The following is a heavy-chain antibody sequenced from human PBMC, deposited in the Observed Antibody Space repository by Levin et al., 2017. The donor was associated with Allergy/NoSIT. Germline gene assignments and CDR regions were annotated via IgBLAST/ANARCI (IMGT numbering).Heavy chain of an antibody. V-gene: IGHV3-49*03. J-gene: IGHJ4*02. CDR3: TRVLVAAGPRLDY. D-gene: IGHD6-13*01. CDR2: IRSNIHGGTT. CDR1: GFTFGDFA. Sequence: GGSLRLSCTVSGFTFGDFAMTWFRQAPGKGLEWVSFIRSNIHGGTTDYAASVKGRFIMSRDDSKSIAYLQMNSLKTEDTAVDFCTRVLVAAGPRLDYWGRGTLVTVSS.